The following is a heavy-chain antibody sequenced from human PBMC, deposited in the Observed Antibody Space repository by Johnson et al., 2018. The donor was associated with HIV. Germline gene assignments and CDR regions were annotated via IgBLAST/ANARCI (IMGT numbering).Heavy chain of an antibody. CDR1: GFTFSSYA. CDR2: ISYDGSNK. J-gene: IGHJ3*02. CDR3: AGRDLLRAFDI. Sequence: QVHVVESGGGVVQPGRSLRLSCAASGFTFSSYAMHWVRQAPGKGLEWVAVISYDGSNKYYADSVKGRFTISRDNSKNTLYLQMNSLRAEDTAVYYCAGRDLLRAFDIWGQGTMVTVSS. D-gene: IGHD2-15*01. V-gene: IGHV3-30-3*01.